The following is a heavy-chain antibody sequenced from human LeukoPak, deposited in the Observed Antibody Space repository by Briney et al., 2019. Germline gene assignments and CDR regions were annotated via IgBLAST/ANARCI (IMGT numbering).Heavy chain of an antibody. Sequence: PSETLSLTCTVSGGSISSGYHWGWIRQPPVKGLEWIGNIYRSGSTYYNPSLRSRVTISVDTSKNQFSLKLSSVTAADTAVYYCGRVNWILEYWGQGTLVTVSS. CDR1: GGSISSGYH. D-gene: IGHD1-1*01. J-gene: IGHJ4*02. CDR3: GRVNWILEY. V-gene: IGHV4-38-2*02. CDR2: IYRSGST.